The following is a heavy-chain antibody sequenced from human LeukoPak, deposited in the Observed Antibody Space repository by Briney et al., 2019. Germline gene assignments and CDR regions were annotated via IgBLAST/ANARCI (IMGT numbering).Heavy chain of an antibody. CDR3: ARVAIAAAQGRGSFNWFDP. CDR1: GFTFSSYE. J-gene: IGHJ5*02. CDR2: INSDGSST. Sequence: GGSLRLSCAASGFTFSSYEMNWVRQAPGEGLVWVSRINSDGSSTSYADSVKGRFTISRDNAKNTLYLQMNSLRAVDTAVYYCARVAIAAAQGRGSFNWFDPWGQGTLVTVSS. V-gene: IGHV3-74*01. D-gene: IGHD6-13*01.